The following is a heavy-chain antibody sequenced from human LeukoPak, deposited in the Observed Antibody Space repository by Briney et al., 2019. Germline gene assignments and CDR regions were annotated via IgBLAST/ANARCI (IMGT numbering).Heavy chain of an antibody. V-gene: IGHV6-1*01. Sequence: KVSQTLSLTCAISGDSVSSNSAAWNWIRQSPSRGLEWLGRTYYRSKWYNDYAVSVKSRITINPDTSKNQFSLQLNSVTPEDTAVYYCAREWITDPTAALRNYYYYYMDVWGKGTTVTVSS. D-gene: IGHD3-16*01. CDR1: GDSVSSNSAA. CDR2: TYYRSKWYN. CDR3: AREWITDPTAALRNYYYYYMDV. J-gene: IGHJ6*03.